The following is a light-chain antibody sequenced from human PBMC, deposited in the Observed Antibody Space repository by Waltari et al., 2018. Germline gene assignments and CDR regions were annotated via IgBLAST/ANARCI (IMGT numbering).Light chain of an antibody. CDR1: SSNIGSNS. CDR3: AVWDDNLYGVV. J-gene: IGLJ2*01. V-gene: IGLV1-47*01. Sequence: QSVLTQPPSASGAPGQRVTISCSGSSSNIGSNSVYWYQQFPGTAPRLLIYRNFQEPSGVPERFSGSKSGTSASLAISGLRSEDEADYYCAVWDDNLYGVVFGGGTKLTVL. CDR2: RNF.